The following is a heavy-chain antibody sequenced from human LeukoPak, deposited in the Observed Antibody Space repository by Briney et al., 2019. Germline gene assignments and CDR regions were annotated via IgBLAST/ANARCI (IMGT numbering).Heavy chain of an antibody. CDR2: ISSSGSTI. D-gene: IGHD3-10*01. Sequence: GSLRLSCAASGFTFSDYYMSWIRQAPGKGLEWVSYISSSGSTIYYAGSVKGRFTIPRDNAKNSLYLQMNSLRAEDTAVYYCARDHGSSPSGYFDYWGQGTLVTVSS. CDR3: ARDHGSSPSGYFDY. J-gene: IGHJ4*02. CDR1: GFTFSDYY. V-gene: IGHV3-11*04.